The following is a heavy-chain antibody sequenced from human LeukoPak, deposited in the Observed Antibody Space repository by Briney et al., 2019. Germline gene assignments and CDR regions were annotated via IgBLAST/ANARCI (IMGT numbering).Heavy chain of an antibody. Sequence: GGSLRVSCAAPGFTFSSYEINWVRQGPGKGLEWVSYILTSRTPTYYADAVKGRFPILRKNAKNSLYLQMNSLRAEDTGVYYCARDPPDYWGQGILVTVSS. CDR2: ILTSRTPT. J-gene: IGHJ4*02. V-gene: IGHV3-48*03. CDR1: GFTFSSYE. CDR3: ARDPPDY.